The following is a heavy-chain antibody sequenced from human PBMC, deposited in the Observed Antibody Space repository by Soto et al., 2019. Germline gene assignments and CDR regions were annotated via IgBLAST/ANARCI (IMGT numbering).Heavy chain of an antibody. D-gene: IGHD3-10*01. Sequence: SETLSLTCTVSGGSVSSGSYYWSWIRQPPGKGLEWIGYIYYSGSTNYNPSLKSRVTISVDTSKNQFSLKLSSVTAADTAVYYCASGLLKDYGSGSVDYWGQGTLVTVS. J-gene: IGHJ4*02. V-gene: IGHV4-61*01. CDR3: ASGLLKDYGSGSVDY. CDR2: IYYSGST. CDR1: GGSVSSGSYY.